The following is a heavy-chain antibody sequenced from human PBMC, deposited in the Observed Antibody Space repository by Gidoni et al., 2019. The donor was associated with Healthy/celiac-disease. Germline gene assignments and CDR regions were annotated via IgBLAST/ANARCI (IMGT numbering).Heavy chain of an antibody. CDR2: ISGSGGST. V-gene: IGHV3-23*01. CDR1: GFTVSSYA. Sequence: EVQLLESGGGLVQPGGSLRLSCAASGFTVSSYAMSWVRQAPGKGLEGVSAISGSGGSTYYADAVKGRFTISRDNSKNTLYLQMNSLRAEDTAVYYCAGYCSSTSCYPDAFDIWGQGTMVTVSS. D-gene: IGHD2-2*01. J-gene: IGHJ3*02. CDR3: AGYCSSTSCYPDAFDI.